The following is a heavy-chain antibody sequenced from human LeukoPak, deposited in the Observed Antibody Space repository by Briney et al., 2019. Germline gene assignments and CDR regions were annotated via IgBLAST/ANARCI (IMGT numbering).Heavy chain of an antibody. V-gene: IGHV4-34*01. CDR2: ISHSGST. CDR1: GGSFSGYY. J-gene: IGHJ5*02. Sequence: PSETLSLTCAVYGGSFSGYYWSWIRQPPGKGLEWIGEISHSGSTNYNPSLKSRVTISVDTSKNQFSLKLSSVTAADTAVYYCARHREEQLVPRLWFDPWGQGTLVTVSS. D-gene: IGHD6-6*01. CDR3: ARHREEQLVPRLWFDP.